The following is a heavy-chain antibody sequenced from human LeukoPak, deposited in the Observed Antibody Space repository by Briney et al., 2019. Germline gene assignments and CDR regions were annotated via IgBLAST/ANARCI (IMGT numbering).Heavy chain of an antibody. V-gene: IGHV3-64*01. J-gene: IGHJ4*02. CDR2: ISSNGGST. CDR1: GFTFSSYA. CDR3: ARDASPYYDFWSGGYYFDY. D-gene: IGHD3-3*01. Sequence: PGGSPRLSCAASGFTFSSYAMHWVRQAPGKGLEYVSAISSNGGSTYYANSVKGRFTISRDNSKNTLYLQMGSLRAEDMAVYYCARDASPYYDFWSGGYYFDYWGQGTLVTVSS.